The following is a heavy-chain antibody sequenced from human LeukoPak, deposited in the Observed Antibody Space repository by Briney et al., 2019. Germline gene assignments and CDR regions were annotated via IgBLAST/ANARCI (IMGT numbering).Heavy chain of an antibody. CDR3: ARDTYGYWYFDL. CDR1: GFTFNNYG. J-gene: IGHJ2*01. Sequence: PGGSLRLSCAASGFTFNNYGMHWVRQAPGKGLEWVSFTRYDGGTEYYADSVKGRFTISRDNSKNTLYLQMNSLRAEDTAVYYCARDTYGYWYFDLWGRGTLVTVSS. V-gene: IGHV3-30*02. CDR2: TRYDGGTE. D-gene: IGHD3-10*01.